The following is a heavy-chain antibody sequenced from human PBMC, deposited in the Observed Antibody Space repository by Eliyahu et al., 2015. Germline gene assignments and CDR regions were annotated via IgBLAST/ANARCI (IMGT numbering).Heavy chain of an antibody. V-gene: IGHV1-69*01. CDR2: IIPIFGTS. CDR1: GGTXSSYX. D-gene: IGHD3-22*01. J-gene: IGHJ4*02. CDR3: AILSYDXSGHTPLY. Sequence: QVQLVQSGAEVKKPGSSVKXSCXAXGGTXSSYXIXWVRQAPGXGLEWMGGIIPIFGTSNYAQKFQGRVTITADESTSTAYMELSSLXSEDXAVYYCAILSYDXSGHTPLYWGQGTLVTVSS.